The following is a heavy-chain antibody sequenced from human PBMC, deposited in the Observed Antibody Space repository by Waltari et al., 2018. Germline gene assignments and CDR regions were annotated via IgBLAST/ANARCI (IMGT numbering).Heavy chain of an antibody. Sequence: EVQLVESGGGLVQPGGSLRLSCAAFGFTFSDYEMNWVRQAPGKGLEGGSYIGSTGDVIYYADSVKGRFTISRDNAKNSLFLHLSSLTGEDTAVYYCVRRLRWSRAYWGQGTPVTVSS. CDR1: GFTFSDYE. V-gene: IGHV3-48*03. J-gene: IGHJ4*02. CDR3: VRRLRWSRAY. CDR2: IGSTGDVI. D-gene: IGHD4-17*01.